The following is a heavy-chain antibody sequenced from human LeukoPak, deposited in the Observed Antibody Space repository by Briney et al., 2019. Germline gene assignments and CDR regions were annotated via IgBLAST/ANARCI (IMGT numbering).Heavy chain of an antibody. Sequence: PGGTLRLSCAASVFTYSSYSMNWVRQAPGKGLEWVSSISSSSSYRYYADSVKGRFTISRDNAKNSLYLQMNSLRAEDTAVYYCARGVLRLGELSRFYFDYWGQGTLVTVSS. D-gene: IGHD3-16*02. CDR1: VFTYSSYS. CDR2: ISSSSSYR. V-gene: IGHV3-21*01. CDR3: ARGVLRLGELSRFYFDY. J-gene: IGHJ4*02.